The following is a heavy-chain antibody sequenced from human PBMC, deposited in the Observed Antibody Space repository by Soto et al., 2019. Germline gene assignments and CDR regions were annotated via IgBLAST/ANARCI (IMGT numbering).Heavy chain of an antibody. D-gene: IGHD2-2*01. CDR1: GGSISSSNW. J-gene: IGHJ5*02. V-gene: IGHV4-4*02. Sequence: SETLSLTCAVSGGSISSSNWWSWVRQPPGKGLEWIGEIYHSGSTNYNPSLKSRVTISVDKSKNQFSLKLSSVTAADTAVYYCARGRGRDCSSTSCYRAWFDPWGQGTLVTVS. CDR2: IYHSGST. CDR3: ARGRGRDCSSTSCYRAWFDP.